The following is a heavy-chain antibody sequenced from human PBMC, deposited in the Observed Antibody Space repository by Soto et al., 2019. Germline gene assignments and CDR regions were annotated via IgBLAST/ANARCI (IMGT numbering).Heavy chain of an antibody. CDR3: ARDGDVTHIVATIPSLGHPGYYYYYYGMDV. V-gene: IGHV3-33*01. J-gene: IGHJ6*02. CDR2: IWYDGSNK. D-gene: IGHD5-12*01. Sequence: SGGSLRLSCAASGFTFSSYGMHWVRQAPGKGLEWVAVIWYDGSNKYYADSVKGRFTISRDNSKNTLYLQMNSLRAEDTAVYYCARDGDVTHIVATIPSLGHPGYYYYYYGMDVWGQGTTVTVSS. CDR1: GFTFSSYG.